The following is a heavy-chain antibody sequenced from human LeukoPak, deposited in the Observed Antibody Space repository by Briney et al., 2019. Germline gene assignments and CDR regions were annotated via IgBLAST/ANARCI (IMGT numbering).Heavy chain of an antibody. CDR3: ARGSSSWYYFDY. J-gene: IGHJ4*02. CDR2: ISSSSSYI. V-gene: IGHV3-21*01. CDR1: GFTFSSYS. D-gene: IGHD6-13*01. Sequence: GGSLRLSCAASGFTFSSYSMNWVRQAPGKGLEWVSSISSSSSYIYYADSVKGRFTISRDNAKNSLYLQMNSLRAEDTAVYYCARGSSSWYYFDYWGQGTLVTVSS.